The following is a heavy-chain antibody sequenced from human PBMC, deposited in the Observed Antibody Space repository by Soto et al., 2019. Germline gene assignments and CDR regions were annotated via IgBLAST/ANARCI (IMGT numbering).Heavy chain of an antibody. Sequence: GSGPTLVNPTQPLTLTCTFSGFSLGTTGMRVSWIRPPPGKALEWLALLDWDDDKFYSTSLNTSLTISKDTSKNQVVRRMSNMDPADTATYYCERTAGNYRGRQFDYWGQGTLVTVSS. V-gene: IGHV2-70*04. CDR2: LDWDDDK. J-gene: IGHJ4*02. D-gene: IGHD3-10*01. CDR3: ERTAGNYRGRQFDY. CDR1: GFSLGTTGMR.